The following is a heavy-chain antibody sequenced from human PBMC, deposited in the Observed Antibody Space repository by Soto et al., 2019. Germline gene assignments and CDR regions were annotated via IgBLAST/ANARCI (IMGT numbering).Heavy chain of an antibody. J-gene: IGHJ6*02. CDR2: INPNSGGT. V-gene: IGHV1-2*04. CDR1: GYTFTGYY. D-gene: IGHD6-6*01. Sequence: PSVKVSCKASGYTFTGYYMHWVRQAPGQGLEWMGWINPNSGGTNYAQKFQGWVTMTRDTSISTAYMELSRLRSDDTAVYYCARDHVEYSSSSGIIAAAGKTHYYYYGMDVWGQGTTVTVSS. CDR3: ARDHVEYSSSSGIIAAAGKTHYYYYGMDV.